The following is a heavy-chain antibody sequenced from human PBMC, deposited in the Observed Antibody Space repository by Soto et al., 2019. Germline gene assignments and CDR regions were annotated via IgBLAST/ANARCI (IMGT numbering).Heavy chain of an antibody. CDR1: GFTFSSYA. CDR3: ARNIYDTYGMDV. V-gene: IGHV3-64*01. J-gene: IGHJ6*02. Sequence: PGGSLRLSCAASGFTFSSYAMHWVRQAPGKGLEYVSAISSNGGSTYYANSVKGRFTISRDNSKNTLYLQMGSLRAEDMAVYYCARNIYDTYGMDVWGQGTTVTAP. D-gene: IGHD3-3*01. CDR2: ISSNGGST.